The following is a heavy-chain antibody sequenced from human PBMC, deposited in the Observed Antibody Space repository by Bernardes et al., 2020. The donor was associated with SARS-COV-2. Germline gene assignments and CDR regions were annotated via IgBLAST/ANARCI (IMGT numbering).Heavy chain of an antibody. V-gene: IGHV4-30-2*06. CDR1: GGSVGSGGSS. CDR3: AREFLYDGDRGGYLAWGPKKRTEDDYHSLDV. D-gene: IGHD2-21*02. Sequence: SETLSLTCTVSGGSVGSGGSSWSWIRQSPGRGLEWVGHINHSGTTSNNPALRNRVHMSVDKSKNQFSLKITSVTAADTAVYYCAREFLYDGDRGGYLAWGPKKRTEDDYHSLDVWGQGTTVIVSS. CDR2: INHSGTT. J-gene: IGHJ6*02.